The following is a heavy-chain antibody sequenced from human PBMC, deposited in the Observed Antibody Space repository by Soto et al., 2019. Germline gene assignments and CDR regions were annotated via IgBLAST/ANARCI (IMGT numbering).Heavy chain of an antibody. CDR1: GGSIRSYY. CDR2: IYYSGST. V-gene: IGHV4-59*01. J-gene: IGHJ4*02. D-gene: IGHD6-19*01. CDR3: ARTGYSSGWYFDY. Sequence: SETQSLTCTVSGGSIRSYYWSWIRQPPGKGLEWIGYIYYSGSTNYNPSLKSRVTISVDTPKNQFSLKLSSVTAADTAVYYCARTGYSSGWYFDYWGQGTLVTVSS.